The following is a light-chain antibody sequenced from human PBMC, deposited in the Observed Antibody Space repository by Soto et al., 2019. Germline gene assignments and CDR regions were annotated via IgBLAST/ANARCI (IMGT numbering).Light chain of an antibody. CDR3: QQYDNLPLT. CDR1: QDISNY. V-gene: IGKV1-33*01. Sequence: DIQMAQSPSSLSASVGDRVTITCQASQDISNYLNWYQQKPGKAPKLLXYDASNLETGVPSRFSGSGSGTDFTFTISSLQPEDIATYYCQQYDNLPLTFGGGTKVDIK. CDR2: DAS. J-gene: IGKJ4*01.